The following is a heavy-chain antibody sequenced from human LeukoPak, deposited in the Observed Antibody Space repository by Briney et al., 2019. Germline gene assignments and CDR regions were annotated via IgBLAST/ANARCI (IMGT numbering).Heavy chain of an antibody. Sequence: GRSLRLSCAASGFTFSSYAMHWVRQAPGKGLEWVAVISYDGSNKYYADSVKGRFTISRDNSKNTLYLQMNSPRAEDTAVYYCARPLQGYFDYWGQGTLVTVSS. CDR2: ISYDGSNK. CDR3: ARPLQGYFDY. V-gene: IGHV3-30*01. CDR1: GFTFSSYA. J-gene: IGHJ4*02.